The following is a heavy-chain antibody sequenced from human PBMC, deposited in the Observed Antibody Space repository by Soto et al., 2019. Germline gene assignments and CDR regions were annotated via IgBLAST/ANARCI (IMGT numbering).Heavy chain of an antibody. J-gene: IGHJ4*02. CDR1: GFTFSSYG. Sequence: QVQLVESGGGVVQPGRSLRLSCAASGFTFSSYGMHWVRQAPGKGLEWVAVISYDGSNKYYADSVKGRFTISRDNSKNTLYLQVNSLRAEDTAVYYCAKDGFIGAAPLGQGDYWGQGTLVTVSS. V-gene: IGHV3-30*18. D-gene: IGHD6-13*01. CDR2: ISYDGSNK. CDR3: AKDGFIGAAPLGQGDY.